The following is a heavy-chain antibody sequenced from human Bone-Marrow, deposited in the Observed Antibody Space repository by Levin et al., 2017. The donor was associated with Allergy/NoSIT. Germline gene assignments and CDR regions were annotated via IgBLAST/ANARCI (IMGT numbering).Heavy chain of an antibody. CDR1: GSSISNYF. J-gene: IGHJ4*02. CDR3: ARDSEAVVRGHLYY. Sequence: PSETLSLTCTVSGSSISNYFWSWIRQSERGLEWIGYTYLGGDTEYNPSLKNRVTISLDTAKNHFTLRLTSVTAADTALYYCARDSEAVVRGHLYYWGQGALVAVSS. D-gene: IGHD3-10*01. V-gene: IGHV4-59*01. CDR2: TYLGGDT.